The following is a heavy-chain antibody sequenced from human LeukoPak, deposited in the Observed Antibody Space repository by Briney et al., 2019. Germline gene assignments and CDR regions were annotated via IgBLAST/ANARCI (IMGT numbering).Heavy chain of an antibody. CDR1: GFTFSSYA. J-gene: IGHJ4*02. Sequence: AGGSLRLSCAASGFTFSSYAMHWVRQAPGKGLEWVAVISYDGSNKYYADSVKGRFTISRDNSKNTLYLQMNSLRAEDTAVYYCARQSEAVVDDTAMVLDYWGQGTLVTVSS. D-gene: IGHD5-18*01. CDR2: ISYDGSNK. CDR3: ARQSEAVVDDTAMVLDY. V-gene: IGHV3-30*04.